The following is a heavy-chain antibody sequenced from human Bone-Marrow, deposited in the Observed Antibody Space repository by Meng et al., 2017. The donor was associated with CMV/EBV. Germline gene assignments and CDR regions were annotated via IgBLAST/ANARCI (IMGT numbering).Heavy chain of an antibody. CDR1: GFTFSSYW. Sequence: GGSLRLSCAASGFTFSSYWMSWVRQAPGKGLEWVANIKQDGSEKYYVDSVKGRFTISRDNAKNSLYLQMNSLRAEDTAVYYCARIGYYDFWSQGVAYWGQGSLVTVSS. CDR3: ARIGYYDFWSQGVAY. J-gene: IGHJ4*02. CDR2: IKQDGSEK. V-gene: IGHV3-7*01. D-gene: IGHD3-3*01.